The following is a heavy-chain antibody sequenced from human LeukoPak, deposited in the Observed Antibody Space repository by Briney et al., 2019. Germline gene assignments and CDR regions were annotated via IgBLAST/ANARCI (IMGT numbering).Heavy chain of an antibody. D-gene: IGHD1-1*01. CDR3: ARDRVHRTGGVDY. J-gene: IGHJ4*02. Sequence: PGGSLRLSCAASGFTFSSYSMNWVRQAPGKGLEWVSYISSSSSTIYYADSVKCRFNISRDNAKNSLYLQMNSLRAEDTAVYYCARDRVHRTGGVDYWGQGTLVTVSS. CDR2: ISSSSSTI. V-gene: IGHV3-48*01. CDR1: GFTFSSYS.